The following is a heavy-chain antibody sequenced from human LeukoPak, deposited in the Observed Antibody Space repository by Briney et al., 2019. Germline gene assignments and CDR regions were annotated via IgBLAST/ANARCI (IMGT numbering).Heavy chain of an antibody. Sequence: GGSLRLSCVASGFTFSSYEMNWVRQAPGKGLEGGSYISSSGSTIYYADSVKGRFTISRDNAKNSLYLQMNSLRAEDTAVYYCARVWLRSIGVHHWGQGTLVTVSS. CDR2: ISSSGSTI. CDR1: GFTFSSYE. V-gene: IGHV3-48*03. CDR3: ARVWLRSIGVHH. J-gene: IGHJ5*02. D-gene: IGHD3-10*01.